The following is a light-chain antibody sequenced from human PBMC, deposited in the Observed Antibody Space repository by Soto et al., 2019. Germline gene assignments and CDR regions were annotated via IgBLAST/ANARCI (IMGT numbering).Light chain of an antibody. CDR1: QSLLHANGYNY. CDR2: LGS. J-gene: IGKJ4*01. Sequence: DIVMTQSPLSLPVTPGEPASISCRSSQSLLHANGYNYLGWYLQKPGQSPQLLIYLGSNRSSGVPDRFSGSGSGTGFTLKISGVEAEDVGVYYCMQVLQTPLTFGGGTKVDIK. CDR3: MQVLQTPLT. V-gene: IGKV2-28*01.